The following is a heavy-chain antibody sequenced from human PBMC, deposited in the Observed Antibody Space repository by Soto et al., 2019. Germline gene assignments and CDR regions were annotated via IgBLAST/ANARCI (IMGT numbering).Heavy chain of an antibody. D-gene: IGHD4-17*01. CDR3: ARTTAVPNTLRSRYFFDY. V-gene: IGHV4-61*01. Sequence: SETLSLTCSVSGGSVSDKTYYWSWIRQPPGKRLEWIGYVHYSGTTNYNPSLKSRVTISVDLSKNRFSLRLSSVTTADTALYYCARTTAVPNTLRSRYFFDYWGQGTLVTVSS. CDR2: VHYSGTT. CDR1: GGSVSDKTYY. J-gene: IGHJ4*02.